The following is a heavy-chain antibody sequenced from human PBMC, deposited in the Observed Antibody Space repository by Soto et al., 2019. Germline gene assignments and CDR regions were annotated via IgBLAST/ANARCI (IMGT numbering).Heavy chain of an antibody. D-gene: IGHD1-7*01. CDR1: GFTFSTYA. Sequence: PGGSLRLSCAASGFTFSTYAMSWVRRAPGKGLEWVAAIVASGDGTYYADSVKGRFTISRDNSENTLYLQMNSLRADDTAVYYCAKGSPNYGRGNDAFDIWGQGTMVTVSS. V-gene: IGHV3-23*01. CDR3: AKGSPNYGRGNDAFDI. CDR2: IVASGDGT. J-gene: IGHJ3*02.